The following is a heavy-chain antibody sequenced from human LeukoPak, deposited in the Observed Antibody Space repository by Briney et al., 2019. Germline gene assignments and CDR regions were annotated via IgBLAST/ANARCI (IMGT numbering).Heavy chain of an antibody. CDR2: IKSKTDGGTT. CDR1: GFTFSNAW. CDR3: TTYYYDSSGYYLFDY. V-gene: IGHV3-15*07. Sequence: GGSLRLSCAASGFTFSNAWMNWARQAPGKGLEWVGRIKSKTDGGTTDYAAPVKGRFTISRDDSKNTLYLQMNSLKTEDTAVYYCTTYYYDSSGYYLFDYWGQGTLVTVSS. J-gene: IGHJ4*02. D-gene: IGHD3-22*01.